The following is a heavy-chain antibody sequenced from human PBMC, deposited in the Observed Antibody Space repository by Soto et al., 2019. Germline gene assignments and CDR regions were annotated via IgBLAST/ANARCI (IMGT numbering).Heavy chain of an antibody. J-gene: IGHJ6*02. CDR3: ARDLRQIFGVVIRYGMDV. CDR2: IIPIFGTA. V-gene: IGHV1-69*06. CDR1: GGTFSSYA. D-gene: IGHD3-3*01. Sequence: QVQLVQSGAEVKKPGYSVKVSCKASGGTFSSYAISWVRQAPGQGLEWMGGIIPIFGTANYAQKFQGRVTITSDKSTSTAYMELRSLRSEDTAVYYCARDLRQIFGVVIRYGMDVWGQGTTVTVSS.